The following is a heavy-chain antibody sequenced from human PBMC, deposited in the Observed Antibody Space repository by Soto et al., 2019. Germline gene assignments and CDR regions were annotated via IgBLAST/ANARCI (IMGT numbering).Heavy chain of an antibody. J-gene: IGHJ4*02. CDR3: ARLPLGYCSSTSCPRDDY. CDR2: INHSGST. CDR1: GGSFSGCY. Sequence: SETLSLTCAVYGGSFSGCYWSWIRQPPGKGLEWIGEINHSGSTNYNPSLKSRVTISVDTSKNQFSLKLSSVTAADTAVYYCARLPLGYCSSTSCPRDDYWGQGTLVTVSS. D-gene: IGHD2-2*01. V-gene: IGHV4-34*01.